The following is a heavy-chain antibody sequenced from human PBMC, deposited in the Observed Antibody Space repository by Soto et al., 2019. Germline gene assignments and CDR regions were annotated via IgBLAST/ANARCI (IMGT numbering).Heavy chain of an antibody. CDR2: ISYDGSNK. V-gene: IGHV3-30*18. CDR3: AKGDCGGDCYSFDAFDI. D-gene: IGHD2-21*02. CDR1: GFTFSSYG. J-gene: IGHJ3*02. Sequence: QVQLVESGGGVVQAGRSLRLSCAASGFTFSSYGMHWVRQAPGKGLEWVAVISYDGSNKYYADSVKGRFTISRDNSKNTLYLQMNSLRAEDTAVYYCAKGDCGGDCYSFDAFDIWGQGTMVTVSS.